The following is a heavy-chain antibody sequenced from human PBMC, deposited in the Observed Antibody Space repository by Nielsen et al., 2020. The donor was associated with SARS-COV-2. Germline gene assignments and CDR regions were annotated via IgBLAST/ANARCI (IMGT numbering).Heavy chain of an antibody. J-gene: IGHJ1*01. D-gene: IGHD2-15*01. CDR1: GFTISSSF. V-gene: IGHV3-11*03. CDR2: ISSSSAYT. CDR3: AKSGYCNGGICYSTEYFQD. Sequence: GESLKISCGASGFTISSSFMSWIRQAPGKGLEWISYISSSSAYTNYADSLKGRFTISRDNAKNSLYLQMNSLRVDDTAVYYCAKSGYCNGGICYSTEYFQDWGQGTLVTVSS.